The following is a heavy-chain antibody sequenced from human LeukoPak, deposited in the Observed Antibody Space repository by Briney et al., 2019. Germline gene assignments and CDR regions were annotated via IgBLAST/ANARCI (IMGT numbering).Heavy chain of an antibody. V-gene: IGHV1-2*02. J-gene: IGHJ4*02. CDR1: GYTFTGYY. Sequence: ASVKVSCKASGYTFTGYYMHWVRQAPGQGLEWMGWINPNSGGTNYAQKFQGRVTMTMDTSLSTAYMELSRLRSDDTAVYYCARGGQWIRPFDYWGQGTLVTVSS. CDR2: INPNSGGT. D-gene: IGHD5-12*01. CDR3: ARGGQWIRPFDY.